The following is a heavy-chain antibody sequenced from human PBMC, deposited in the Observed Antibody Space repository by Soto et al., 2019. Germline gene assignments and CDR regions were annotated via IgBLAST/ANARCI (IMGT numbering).Heavy chain of an antibody. CDR1: GFTFSSYC. V-gene: IGHV3-7*01. Sequence: EVQLVESGGGLVQPGGSLRLSCAASGFTFSSYCMSWVRQAPGKGLEWVANIKQDGREKYYVYSVKGRVTITRDHDKNSLDLQITSLRQHDTAVYDCAIDWHSPVLTGRDKSRYAFELWGQGTMVTGSS. J-gene: IGHJ3*01. CDR2: IKQDGREK. CDR3: AIDWHSPVLTGRDKSRYAFEL. D-gene: IGHD7-27*01.